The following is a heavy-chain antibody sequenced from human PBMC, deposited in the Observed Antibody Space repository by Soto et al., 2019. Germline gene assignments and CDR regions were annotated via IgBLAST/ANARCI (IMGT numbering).Heavy chain of an antibody. Sequence: SETLSLTCAVYGGSFSGYYWSWIRQPPGKGLEWIGEINHSGSTNYNPSLKNRVTISVDTSKNQFSLKLSSVTAADTAVYYCARPTRQWLGLRYYYGMDVWGQGTTVT. CDR3: ARPTRQWLGLRYYYGMDV. V-gene: IGHV4-34*01. D-gene: IGHD6-19*01. J-gene: IGHJ6*02. CDR2: INHSGST. CDR1: GGSFSGYY.